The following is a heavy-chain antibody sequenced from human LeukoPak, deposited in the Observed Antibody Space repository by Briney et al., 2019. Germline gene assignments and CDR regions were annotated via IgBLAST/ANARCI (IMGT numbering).Heavy chain of an antibody. Sequence: TGGSLRLSCAASGFTFSSYSMNWARQAPGKGLEWVSYISSSSSTIYYADSVKGRFTISRDNAKNSLYLQMNSLRAEDTAVYYCARDPYYYGSGSSYMDVWGKGTTVTISS. V-gene: IGHV3-48*04. CDR2: ISSSSSTI. D-gene: IGHD3-10*01. CDR3: ARDPYYYGSGSSYMDV. CDR1: GFTFSSYS. J-gene: IGHJ6*03.